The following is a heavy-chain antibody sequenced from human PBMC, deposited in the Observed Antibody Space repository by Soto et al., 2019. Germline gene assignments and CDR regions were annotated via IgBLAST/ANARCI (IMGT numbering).Heavy chain of an antibody. Sequence: SETLSLTCTFSGGSISSYYWSWIRQPPGKGLEWIGYIYYSGTTNYNPSLKSRVTISVDTSKNHFYLKLSSVTAADTAVYFCARLHNSSDRTDFDFWGQGTRVTVSS. V-gene: IGHV4-59*08. J-gene: IGHJ4*02. CDR1: GGSISSYY. CDR2: IYYSGTT. D-gene: IGHD6-19*01. CDR3: ARLHNSSDRTDFDF.